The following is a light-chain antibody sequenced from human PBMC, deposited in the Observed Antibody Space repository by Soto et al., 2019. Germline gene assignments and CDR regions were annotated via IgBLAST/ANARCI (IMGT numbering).Light chain of an antibody. Sequence: QSVLTQPASVSGSPGQSITVSCTGTSSDVGGYNSVSWYQQHPGKAPKLIIYDVSNRPSGVSNRFSGSKSGNTASLTISGLQAEDEADYYCSSYTSSSTFVVFGGGTKLTVL. CDR1: SSDVGGYNS. CDR2: DVS. CDR3: SSYTSSSTFVV. J-gene: IGLJ2*01. V-gene: IGLV2-14*01.